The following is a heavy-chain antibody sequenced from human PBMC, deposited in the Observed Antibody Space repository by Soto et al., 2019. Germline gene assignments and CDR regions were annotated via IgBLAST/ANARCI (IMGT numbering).Heavy chain of an antibody. D-gene: IGHD3-10*01. V-gene: IGHV4-31*03. CDR1: GGSISSGDYY. CDR3: ARYGSGTYYPTTFDY. J-gene: IGHJ4*02. CDR2: IYYSGST. Sequence: VQLQESGPGLVKPSQTLSLTCTVSGGSISSGDYYWSWIRQHPGKGLECIGYIYYSGSTYYNPSLKSRVTMSVDTSENQFSLKLSSVTAADTAVYYCARYGSGTYYPTTFDYWGQGTLVTVSS.